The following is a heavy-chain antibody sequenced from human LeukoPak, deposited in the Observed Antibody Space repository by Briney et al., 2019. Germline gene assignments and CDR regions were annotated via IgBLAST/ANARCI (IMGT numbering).Heavy chain of an antibody. CDR2: ISGSGGST. Sequence: GGSLRLSCAASGFTFISYAMSWVRQAPGKGLEWVSGISGSGGSTYYADSVKGRFTISRDNSKNTLYLQMNSLRAEDTAVYYCATDPTTYYDSSGYGRYNWFDPWGQGTLVTVSS. CDR3: ATDPTTYYDSSGYGRYNWFDP. D-gene: IGHD3-22*01. J-gene: IGHJ5*02. CDR1: GFTFISYA. V-gene: IGHV3-23*01.